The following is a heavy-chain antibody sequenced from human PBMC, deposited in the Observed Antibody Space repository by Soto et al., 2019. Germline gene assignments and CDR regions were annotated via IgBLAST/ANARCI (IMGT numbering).Heavy chain of an antibody. V-gene: IGHV3-15*01. D-gene: IGHD3-22*01. CDR1: GFTFSNAW. CDR3: TRGPGHDSSGYDFDY. J-gene: IGHJ4*02. Sequence: GGSLRLSCAASGFTFSNAWMSWVRQAPGKGLEWVGRIKSKTDGGTTDYAAPVKGRFTISRDDSKNTLYLQMNSLKTEDTAVYYCTRGPGHDSSGYDFDYWGQGTLVTVSS. CDR2: IKSKTDGGTT.